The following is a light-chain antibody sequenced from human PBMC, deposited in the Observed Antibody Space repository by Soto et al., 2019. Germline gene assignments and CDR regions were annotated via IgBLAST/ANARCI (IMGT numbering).Light chain of an antibody. V-gene: IGKV2-28*01. CDR2: LGS. CDR1: QSLLHSNGYNY. Sequence: DIVMTQSPLSLPVTPGEPASISCRYSQSLLHSNGYNYLDWYLQKPGQSPQLLIYLGSNRVSGGLDRCSGGGSGSYFTLKISRVEADDVGVYYCMQALQTPLTFGGGTKVEIK. J-gene: IGKJ4*01. CDR3: MQALQTPLT.